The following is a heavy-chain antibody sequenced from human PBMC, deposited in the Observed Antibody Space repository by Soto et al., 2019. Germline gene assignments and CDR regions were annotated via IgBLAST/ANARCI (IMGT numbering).Heavy chain of an antibody. V-gene: IGHV4-59*08. CDR2: IYYSGST. Sequence: RWIRQPPGKGLEWIGYIYYSGSTNYNPSLKSRVTISVDTSKNQFSLKLSSVTAADTAVYYCARQRYSIGWDNFDYWGQGTQVTVSS. D-gene: IGHD6-19*01. J-gene: IGHJ4*02. CDR3: ARQRYSIGWDNFDY.